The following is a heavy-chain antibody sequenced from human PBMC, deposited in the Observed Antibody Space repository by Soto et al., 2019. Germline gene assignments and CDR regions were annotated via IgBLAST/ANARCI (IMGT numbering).Heavy chain of an antibody. CDR2: IYYSGST. J-gene: IGHJ4*02. CDR1: GGSISSSSYY. Sequence: SETLSLTCTVSGGSISSSSYYWGWIRQPPGKGLEWIGSIYYSGSTYYNPSLKSRVTISVDTSKNQFSLKLSSVTAADTAVYYCARHVNPAGDFDYWGQGTLVTVSS. D-gene: IGHD3-10*01. V-gene: IGHV4-39*01. CDR3: ARHVNPAGDFDY.